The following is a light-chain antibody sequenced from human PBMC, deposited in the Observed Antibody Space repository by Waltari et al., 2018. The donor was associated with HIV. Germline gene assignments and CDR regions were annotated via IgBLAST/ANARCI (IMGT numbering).Light chain of an antibody. V-gene: IGKV1-39*01. J-gene: IGKJ3*01. CDR2: PAS. CDR1: QSISHY. Sequence: DIQMTQSPSSLSASVGDSFTISCRASQSISHYLNWFQQKPGKAPKMLISPASTLRSGVPSRFSGRGSGTDFTLSITNLQPEDCASYYCQQSFSAPFTFGPGT. CDR3: QQSFSAPFT.